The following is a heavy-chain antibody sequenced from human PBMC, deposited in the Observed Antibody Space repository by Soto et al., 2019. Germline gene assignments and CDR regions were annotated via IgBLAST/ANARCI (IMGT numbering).Heavy chain of an antibody. CDR1: GGSISSSSYY. D-gene: IGHD6-13*01. CDR3: ARLIAAAAGTHFDY. CDR2: IYYSGST. V-gene: IGHV4-39*01. J-gene: IGHJ4*02. Sequence: SETLSLTCTVSGGSISSSSYYWGWIRQPPGKGLEWIGSIYYSGSTYYNPSLKSRVTISVDTSKNQFSLKLSSVTAADTAVYYCARLIAAAAGTHFDYWGQGALVTVSS.